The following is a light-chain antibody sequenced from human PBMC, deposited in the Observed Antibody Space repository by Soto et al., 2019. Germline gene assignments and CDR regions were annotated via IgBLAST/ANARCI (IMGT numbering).Light chain of an antibody. CDR1: SSDVGGYNY. J-gene: IGLJ1*01. CDR2: EVS. Sequence: QSVLTQPASVSGSPGQSITISCTGTSSDVGGYNYVSWYQQHPGKAPKLMIFEVSSRPPGVSNRFSGSKSGNTASLTISGLQAEDEADYYCSSYTRSSTYVFGTGTKVTV. CDR3: SSYTRSSTYV. V-gene: IGLV2-14*01.